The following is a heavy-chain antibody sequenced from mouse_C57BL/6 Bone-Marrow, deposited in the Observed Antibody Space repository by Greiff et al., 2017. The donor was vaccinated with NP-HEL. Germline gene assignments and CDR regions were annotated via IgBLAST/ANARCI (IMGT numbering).Heavy chain of an antibody. V-gene: IGHV1-81*01. CDR3: ARIGGLRAWFAY. CDR2: IYPSSGNT. D-gene: IGHD2-4*01. CDR1: GYTFTSYG. J-gene: IGHJ3*01. Sequence: QVQLQQSGAELARPGASVKLSCKASGYTFTSYGISWVKQRTGQGLEWIGEIYPSSGNTYYNEKFKGKATLTADKSSSTAYMELRSLTSEDAAVDFCARIGGLRAWFAYWGQGTLVTVSA.